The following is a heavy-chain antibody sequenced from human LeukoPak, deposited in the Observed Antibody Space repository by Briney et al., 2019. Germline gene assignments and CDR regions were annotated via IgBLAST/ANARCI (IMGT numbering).Heavy chain of an antibody. CDR1: GFTFSSYS. CDR2: ISSSSSYI. CDR3: ARDPGMTTIRAFDI. Sequence: GGSLRLSCAASGFTFSSYSMNWVRQAPGKGLEWVSSISSSSSYIYYADSVKGRFTISRDNAKNSLYLQMNSLRAEDTAVYYCARDPGMTTIRAFDIWGQGTRVTVSS. D-gene: IGHD4-11*01. J-gene: IGHJ3*02. V-gene: IGHV3-21*01.